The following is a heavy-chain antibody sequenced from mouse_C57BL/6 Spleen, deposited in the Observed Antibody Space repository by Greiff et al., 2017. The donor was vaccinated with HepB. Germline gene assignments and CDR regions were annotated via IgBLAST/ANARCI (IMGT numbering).Heavy chain of an antibody. CDR2: IHPNSGST. D-gene: IGHD1-1*01. CDR1: GYTFTSYW. V-gene: IGHV1-64*01. Sequence: VQLQQSGAELVKPGASVKLSCKASGYTFTSYWMHWVKQRPGQGLEWIGMIHPNSGSTNYNEKFKSKATLTVDKSSSTAYMQLSSLTSEDSAVYYCARDYYSSSLAYWGQGTLVTVSA. CDR3: ARDYYSSSLAY. J-gene: IGHJ3*01.